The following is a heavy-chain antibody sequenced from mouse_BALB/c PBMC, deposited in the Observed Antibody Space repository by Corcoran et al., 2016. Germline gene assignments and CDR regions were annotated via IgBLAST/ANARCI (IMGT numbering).Heavy chain of an antibody. CDR3: ARFYGNHQAWFAY. J-gene: IGHJ3*01. D-gene: IGHD2-1*01. Sequence: QIQLQQSGPELVKPGASVKISCKASGYTFTDYYINWVKQKPGQGLEWIGWSYPGSGNTKYNEKLKGKATLTVDTSSSTAYMQLSSLTSEDTAVYFCARFYGNHQAWFAYWGQGTLVTVSA. CDR1: GYTFTDYY. V-gene: IGHV1-84*02. CDR2: SYPGSGNT.